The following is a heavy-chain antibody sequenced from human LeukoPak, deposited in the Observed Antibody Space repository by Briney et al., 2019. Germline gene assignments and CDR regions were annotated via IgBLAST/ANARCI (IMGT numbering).Heavy chain of an antibody. CDR1: GGSISSGGYY. CDR3: ARLCSSTSCRDAFDI. J-gene: IGHJ3*02. V-gene: IGHV4-31*03. Sequence: SETLSLTCTVSGGSISSGGYYWSWIRQHPGKGLEWIGYIYYSGSTYYNPSLKSRVTISVDTSKNQFSLKLSSVTAADTAVYYCARLCSSTSCRDAFDIWGQGTMVTVSS. D-gene: IGHD2-2*01. CDR2: IYYSGST.